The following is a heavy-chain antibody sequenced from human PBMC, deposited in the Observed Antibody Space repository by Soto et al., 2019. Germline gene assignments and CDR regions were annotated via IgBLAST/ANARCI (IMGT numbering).Heavy chain of an antibody. V-gene: IGHV4-59*12. CDR3: SRGRDPHKGGRT. CDR1: GGSISSYY. D-gene: IGHD3-16*01. Sequence: SETLSLTCSVSGGSISSYYWIWIRQPPGKGLEWIGYIYYSGSTNYNPSLNSRVTISVDTSKNQFSLKLSSVTAADTAVYYCSRGRDPHKGGRTWGQGTLVTVSS. CDR2: IYYSGST. J-gene: IGHJ5*02.